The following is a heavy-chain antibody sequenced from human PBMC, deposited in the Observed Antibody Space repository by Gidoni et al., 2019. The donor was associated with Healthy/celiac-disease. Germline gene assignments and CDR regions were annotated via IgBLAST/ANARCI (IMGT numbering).Heavy chain of an antibody. CDR3: ASSRITFGGVIAPFDY. CDR2: IYYSGST. V-gene: IGHV4-59*01. J-gene: IGHJ4*02. D-gene: IGHD3-16*02. Sequence: GLDWIGYIYYSGSTNYNPSLKSRVTISVDTSKNQFSLKLSSVTAADTAVYYCASSRITFGGVIAPFDYWGQGTLVTVSS.